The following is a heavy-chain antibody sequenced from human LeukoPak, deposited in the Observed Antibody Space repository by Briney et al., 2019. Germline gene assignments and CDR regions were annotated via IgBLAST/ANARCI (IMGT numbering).Heavy chain of an antibody. CDR3: ARRTHYGMDV. CDR2: IYHSGST. Sequence: SETLSLTCTVSGGSISSGGYYWSWIRQPPGKGLEWIGYIYHSGSTYYNPSLKSRVTISVDRSKNQFSLKLSSVTAADTAVYYCARRTHYGMDVWGQGTTVTVSS. D-gene: IGHD1-14*01. J-gene: IGHJ6*02. CDR1: GGSISSGGYY. V-gene: IGHV4-30-2*01.